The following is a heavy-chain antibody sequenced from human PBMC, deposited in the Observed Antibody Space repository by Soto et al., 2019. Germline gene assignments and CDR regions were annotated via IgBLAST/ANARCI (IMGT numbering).Heavy chain of an antibody. CDR2: IDWDDDK. Sequence: SGPTLVNPTPPLTLNCSFFGFSLSTSGMCVSWIRQPPGKALEWLELIDWDDDKYYSTSLKTRLNISKDTSKNQVVLIMTNMDPVDTATYYCARIPLYDGSGRNYYYCMDFWGQGTTVTVSS. CDR1: GFSLSTSGMC. V-gene: IGHV2-70*01. J-gene: IGHJ6*02. D-gene: IGHD3-10*01. CDR3: ARIPLYDGSGRNYYYCMDF.